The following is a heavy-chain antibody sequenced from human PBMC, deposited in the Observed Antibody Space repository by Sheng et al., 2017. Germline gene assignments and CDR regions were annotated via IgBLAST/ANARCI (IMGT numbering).Heavy chain of an antibody. Sequence: QVQLVESGGGVVQPGRSLRLSCAASGVTFSYYGMHWVRQAPGRGLEWVSIIWNDGSEKYYADSVKGRFTISRDNSKNTVYLQMSSLRAEDTAVYYCARGYYSAFDYWGQGTLVTVSS. D-gene: IGHD1-1*01. J-gene: IGHJ4*02. V-gene: IGHV3-33*01. CDR3: ARGYYSAFDY. CDR2: IWNDGSEK. CDR1: GVTFSYYG.